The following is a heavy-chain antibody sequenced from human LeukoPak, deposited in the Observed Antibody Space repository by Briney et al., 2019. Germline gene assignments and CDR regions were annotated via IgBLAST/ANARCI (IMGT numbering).Heavy chain of an antibody. V-gene: IGHV1-18*01. CDR1: GYTFTSYG. J-gene: IGHJ4*02. D-gene: IGHD3-22*01. Sequence: ASVKVSCKASGYTFTSYGISWVRQAPGQGLEWMGWISAYNGNTNYAQKLQGRVTMTTDTSTSTAYMELRSLRSDDTAVYYCARSAESYYDSSGYYMPYYFDYWGQGTLVTVSS. CDR2: ISAYNGNT. CDR3: ARSAESYYDSSGYYMPYYFDY.